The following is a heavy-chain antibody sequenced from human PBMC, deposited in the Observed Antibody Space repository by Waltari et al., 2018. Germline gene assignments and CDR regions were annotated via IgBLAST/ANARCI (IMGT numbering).Heavy chain of an antibody. Sequence: EVQLVASGGGVRRPGGSLRLSCAASGFSFDDHGMRWVRQAPGKGLEWVSSINWNGGSTCYADSVRGRFTISRDNAKNSLYLQMNSLRADDTALYYCAREKLMGEYIDYWGQGTLVTVSS. CDR2: INWNGGST. J-gene: IGHJ4*02. V-gene: IGHV3-20*04. CDR3: AREKLMGEYIDY. D-gene: IGHD2-15*01. CDR1: GFSFDDHG.